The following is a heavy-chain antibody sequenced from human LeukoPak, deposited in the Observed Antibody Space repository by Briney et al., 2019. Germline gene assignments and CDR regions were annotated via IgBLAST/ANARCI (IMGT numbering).Heavy chain of an antibody. J-gene: IGHJ5*02. V-gene: IGHV1-2*02. Sequence: ASVKVSCKASGYTFTGYYMHWGRQAPGQGLEWMGWINPNSGGTNYAQKFQGRVTMTRDTSISTAYMELSRLRSDDTAVYYCARDGDPRYSAPYNWFDPWGQGTLVTVSS. CDR3: ARDGDPRYSAPYNWFDP. D-gene: IGHD2-15*01. CDR1: GYTFTGYY. CDR2: INPNSGGT.